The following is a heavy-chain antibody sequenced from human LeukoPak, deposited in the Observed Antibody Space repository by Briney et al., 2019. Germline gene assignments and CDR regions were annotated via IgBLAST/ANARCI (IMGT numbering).Heavy chain of an antibody. Sequence: GGSLRLSCAASGFTLSSYAMHWVRQAPGKGLEWVAVISYDGSNKYYADSVKGRFTISRDNSKNTLYLQMNSLRAEDTAVYYCARDGYSSGLAPFDPWGQGTLVTVSS. CDR1: GFTLSSYA. CDR3: ARDGYSSGLAPFDP. CDR2: ISYDGSNK. J-gene: IGHJ5*02. V-gene: IGHV3-30-3*01. D-gene: IGHD3-22*01.